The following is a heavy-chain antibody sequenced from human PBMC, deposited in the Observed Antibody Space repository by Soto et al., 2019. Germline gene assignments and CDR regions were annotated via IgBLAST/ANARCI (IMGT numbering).Heavy chain of an antibody. Sequence: VKVSCKVSGYTLTELSMHWVRQAPGKGLEWMGGIIPIFGTANYAQKFQGRVTITADESTSTAYMELSSLRSEDTAVYYCARDHRVSGGRWDDCFDHWGQGTPVTVSS. D-gene: IGHD2-15*01. CDR3: ARDHRVSGGRWDDCFDH. J-gene: IGHJ4*02. CDR2: IIPIFGTA. CDR1: GYTLTELS. V-gene: IGHV1-69*01.